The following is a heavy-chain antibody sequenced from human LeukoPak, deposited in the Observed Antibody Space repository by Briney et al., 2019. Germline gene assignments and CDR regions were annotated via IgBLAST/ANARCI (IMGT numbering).Heavy chain of an antibody. CDR2: INAGNGNT. CDR1: GYTFTSYA. CDR3: ARDDYGDYGGDY. Sequence: ASVKVSCKASGYTFTSYAMHWVRQAPGQRLEWMGWINAGNGNTKYSQKFQGRVTITRDTSTSTAYMELRSLRSDDTAVYYCARDDYGDYGGDYWGQGTLVTVSS. D-gene: IGHD4-17*01. V-gene: IGHV1-3*01. J-gene: IGHJ4*02.